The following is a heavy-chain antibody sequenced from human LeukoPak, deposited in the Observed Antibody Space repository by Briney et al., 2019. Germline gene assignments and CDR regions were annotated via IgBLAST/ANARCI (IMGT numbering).Heavy chain of an antibody. J-gene: IGHJ3*02. CDR3: ARGGAGGAFDI. CDR1: RFTFRSYS. V-gene: IGHV3-21*04. CDR2: ISNSSSYI. Sequence: PGGSLRHSCAASRFTFRSYSMNWGRQAQGDWLECLSTISNSSSYIYYADPVKGRFTISRDNAKNPLYLQMNSLRAEDTAVYYCARGGAGGAFDIWGQGTMVTVSS. D-gene: IGHD1-26*01.